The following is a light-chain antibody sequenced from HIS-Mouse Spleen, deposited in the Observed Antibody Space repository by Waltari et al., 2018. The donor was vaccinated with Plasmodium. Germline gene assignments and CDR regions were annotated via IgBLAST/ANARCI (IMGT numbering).Light chain of an antibody. V-gene: IGKV3-15*01. Sequence: DIVMTQSPATLSVSPGERATLPCRASQSVSSNLAWYQQKPGQAPRLLIYGASTRATGIPARFSVSGSGTEFTLTISSMQSEDFAVYYCQQYNNWPPYTFGQGTKLEIK. CDR1: QSVSSN. CDR2: GAS. J-gene: IGKJ2*01. CDR3: QQYNNWPPYT.